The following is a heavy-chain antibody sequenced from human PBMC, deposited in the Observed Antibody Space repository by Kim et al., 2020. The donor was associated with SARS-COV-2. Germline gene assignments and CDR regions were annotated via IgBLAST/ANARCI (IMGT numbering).Heavy chain of an antibody. CDR2: ISDSGTST. D-gene: IGHD1-26*01. Sequence: GGSLRLSCAASGFTFSSYAMAWVRQAPGMGLEWVSAISDSGTSTYYADSVKGRFTISRDNSKNTLFLQMNSLGADDTALYYCAKEAVGSTYDYWGQGTLVTVSS. CDR3: AKEAVGSTYDY. CDR1: GFTFSSYA. V-gene: IGHV3-23*01. J-gene: IGHJ4*02.